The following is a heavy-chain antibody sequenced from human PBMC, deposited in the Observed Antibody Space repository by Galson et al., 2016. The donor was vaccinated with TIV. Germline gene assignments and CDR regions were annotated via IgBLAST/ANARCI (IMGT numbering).Heavy chain of an antibody. D-gene: IGHD1-26*01. CDR2: ITWNSGSI. J-gene: IGHJ3*01. CDR3: AKDSSYLSYYYYNHDASDL. CDR1: GFSFDEYA. V-gene: IGHV3-9*01. Sequence: SLRLSCAASGFSFDEYAMHWVRQAPGKGLEWVSGITWNSGSIGYADSVNGRFIISRDNARNSLYLLMDSLKPEDSALYYCAKDSSYLSYYYYNHDASDLWGPGTMVTVSS.